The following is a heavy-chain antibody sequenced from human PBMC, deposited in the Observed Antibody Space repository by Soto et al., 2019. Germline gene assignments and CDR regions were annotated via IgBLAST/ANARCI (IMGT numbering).Heavy chain of an antibody. V-gene: IGHV1-69*01. CDR1: RGTFSSYA. D-gene: IGHD1-7*01. CDR3: AREGYNRSYLPSLQRGMDV. CDR2: IIPIFGTA. Sequence: QVQLVQSGAEVKKPGSSVKVSCKASRGTFSSYAISWVRQAPGQGLEWMGGIIPIFGTANYAQKFQGRVTITADEYTSTACLELTSLRTEHTAVYYCAREGYNRSYLPSLQRGMDVWGQGTTVTVSS. J-gene: IGHJ6*02.